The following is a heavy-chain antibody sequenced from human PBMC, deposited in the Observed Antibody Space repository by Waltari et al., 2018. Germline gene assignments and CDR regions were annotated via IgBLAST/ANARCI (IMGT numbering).Heavy chain of an antibody. CDR2: ISATGGYR. Sequence: DVQLMESGGGLVKPGGSLRLSCAASGFTFSSYNMNWVRQAPGKGVEWVSSISATGGYRHYADSVKGRFTISRDNAKNSLYLQMSSLRDEDTAVYYCARGGWGFYLDLWGQGALVTVSS. V-gene: IGHV3-21*01. CDR1: GFTFSSYN. J-gene: IGHJ5*02. CDR3: ARGGWGFYLDL. D-gene: IGHD7-27*01.